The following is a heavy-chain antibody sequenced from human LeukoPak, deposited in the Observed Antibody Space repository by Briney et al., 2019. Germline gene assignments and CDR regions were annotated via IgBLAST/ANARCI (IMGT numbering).Heavy chain of an antibody. Sequence: PGGSLRLSCAASGFTFSSYGMHWVRQAPGKGLEWVAVISYDGSNNYYADSVKGRFTISRDNSKNTLYLQMNSLRAEDTAVYYCAKEKYSLDYWGQGTLVTVSS. D-gene: IGHD5-18*01. V-gene: IGHV3-30*18. J-gene: IGHJ4*02. CDR3: AKEKYSLDY. CDR1: GFTFSSYG. CDR2: ISYDGSNN.